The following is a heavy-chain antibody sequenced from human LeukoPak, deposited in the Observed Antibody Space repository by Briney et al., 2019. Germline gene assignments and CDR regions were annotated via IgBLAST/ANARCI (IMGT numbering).Heavy chain of an antibody. CDR2: IYYSGST. CDR3: ATRVCGGDCYLDY. Sequence: SETLSLTCAVSGGSISSGGYSWSWIRQPPGKGLEWIGYIYYSGSTYYNPSLKSRVTISVDTSKNQFSLKLSSVTAADTAVYYCATRVCGGDCYLDYWGQGTLVTVSS. V-gene: IGHV4-31*11. J-gene: IGHJ4*02. D-gene: IGHD2-21*02. CDR1: GGSISSGGYS.